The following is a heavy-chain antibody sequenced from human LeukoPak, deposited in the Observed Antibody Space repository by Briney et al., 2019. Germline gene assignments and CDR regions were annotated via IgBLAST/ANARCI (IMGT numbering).Heavy chain of an antibody. Sequence: PSETLSLTCAVYGGSFSGYYWSWIRQPPGKGLECIGEINHSGSTNYNPSLKSRVTISVDTSKNQFSLKLSSVTAADTAVYYCAILRYFDWSDPYNWFDPWGQGTLVTVSS. CDR2: INHSGST. CDR1: GGSFSGYY. V-gene: IGHV4-34*01. J-gene: IGHJ5*02. CDR3: AILRYFDWSDPYNWFDP. D-gene: IGHD3-9*01.